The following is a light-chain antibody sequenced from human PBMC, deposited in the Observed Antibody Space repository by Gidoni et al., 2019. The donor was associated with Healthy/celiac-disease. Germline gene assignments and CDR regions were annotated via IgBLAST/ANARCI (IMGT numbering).Light chain of an antibody. CDR3: QQYDNWPPWT. J-gene: IGKJ1*01. CDR1: QSVSSN. CDR2: GAS. V-gene: IGKV3-15*01. Sequence: EIVMTQSPATLSVSPGERATLSCRASQSVSSNLAWYQKKPGQAPRLLIYGASTRATGIPARFSGSGSGTEFTLTISSLQSGDFAVYYCQQYDNWPPWTFXQXTKVEIK.